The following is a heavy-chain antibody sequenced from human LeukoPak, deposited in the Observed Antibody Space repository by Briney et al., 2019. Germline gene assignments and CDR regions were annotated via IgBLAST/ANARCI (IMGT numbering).Heavy chain of an antibody. CDR2: IIPIFGTA. V-gene: IGHV1-69*13. Sequence: EASVNVSCKASGGTFSSYAISWVRQAPGQGLEWMGGIIPIFGTANYAQKFQGRVTITADESTSTAYMELSSLRSEDTAVYYCARFRDGYNFDFDYWGQGTLVTVSS. CDR3: ARFRDGYNFDFDY. J-gene: IGHJ4*02. D-gene: IGHD5-24*01. CDR1: GGTFSSYA.